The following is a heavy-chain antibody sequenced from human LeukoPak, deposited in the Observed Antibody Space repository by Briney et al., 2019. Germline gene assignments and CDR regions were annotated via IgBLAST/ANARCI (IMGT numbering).Heavy chain of an antibody. D-gene: IGHD3-22*01. CDR2: IKSKTDGGTT. J-gene: IGHJ4*02. Sequence: GGSLRLSCAASGFTFSNAWTSWVRQAPGKGLEWVGRIKSKTDGGTTDYAAPVKGRFTISRDDSKNTLYLQMNSLKTEDTAVYYCTTEAFYYDSSGYQTPFDYWGQGTLVTVSS. V-gene: IGHV3-15*01. CDR3: TTEAFYYDSSGYQTPFDY. CDR1: GFTFSNAW.